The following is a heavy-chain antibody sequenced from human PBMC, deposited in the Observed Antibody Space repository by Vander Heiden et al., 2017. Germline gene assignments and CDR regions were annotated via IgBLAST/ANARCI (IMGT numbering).Heavy chain of an antibody. Sequence: EVQLLESGGGLVQPGGSLRLSCAASGFTFSTYAMSWVRQAPGKGLECVSAISGNGAGTCYADSVKGRFTISRDNSKNTLYLQMKSLRAEDTAVYYGAKALYDGHDYWVQGTLVTVS. CDR1: GFTFSTYA. D-gene: IGHD5-12*01. CDR2: ISGNGAGT. CDR3: AKALYDGHDY. J-gene: IGHJ4*02. V-gene: IGHV3-23*01.